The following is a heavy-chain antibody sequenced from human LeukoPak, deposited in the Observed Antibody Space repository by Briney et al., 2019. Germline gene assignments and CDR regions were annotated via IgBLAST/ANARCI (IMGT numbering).Heavy chain of an antibody. Sequence: PGGSLRLSCAASGFTFSSYSMNWVRQAPGKGLEWASSISSSSSYIYYADSVKGRFTISRDNAKNSLYLQMNSLRAEDTAVYYCARDLGHAAAGTRRGQGTLVTVSS. J-gene: IGHJ4*02. V-gene: IGHV3-21*01. CDR2: ISSSSSYI. D-gene: IGHD6-13*01. CDR3: ARDLGHAAAGTR. CDR1: GFTFSSYS.